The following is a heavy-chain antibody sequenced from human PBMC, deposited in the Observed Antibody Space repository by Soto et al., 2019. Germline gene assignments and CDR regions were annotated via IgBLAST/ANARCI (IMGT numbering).Heavy chain of an antibody. Sequence: QVQLVESGGGVVQPGRSLRLSCAASGFTFSSYAMHWVRQAPGKGLEWVAVISYDGSNKYYADSVKGRFTISRDNSKNTLDLQMNSLRAEDTAVYYCARDHYDSSGYQVRNFDYWGEGILVTVSS. V-gene: IGHV3-30-3*01. CDR3: ARDHYDSSGYQVRNFDY. J-gene: IGHJ4*02. CDR2: ISYDGSNK. CDR1: GFTFSSYA. D-gene: IGHD3-22*01.